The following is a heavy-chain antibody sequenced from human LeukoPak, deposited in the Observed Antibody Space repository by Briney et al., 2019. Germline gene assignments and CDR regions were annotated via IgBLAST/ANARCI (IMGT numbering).Heavy chain of an antibody. D-gene: IGHD3-9*01. Sequence: PGRSLRLSCAASGFTFSSYGMHWVRQAPGKGLEWVAVISYDGSNKYYADSVKGRFTISRDNSKNTLYLQMNSLRAEDTAVYYCAKEFYDMLTGYPPGYWDQGTLVTVSS. V-gene: IGHV3-30*18. J-gene: IGHJ4*02. CDR3: AKEFYDMLTGYPPGY. CDR2: ISYDGSNK. CDR1: GFTFSSYG.